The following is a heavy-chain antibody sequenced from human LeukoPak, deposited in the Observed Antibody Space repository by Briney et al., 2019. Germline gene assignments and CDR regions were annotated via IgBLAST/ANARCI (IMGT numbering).Heavy chain of an antibody. CDR3: ARGRSYGPGNNWFDP. V-gene: IGHV1-8*01. J-gene: IGHJ5*02. D-gene: IGHD5-18*01. Sequence: GASVKVSCKASGYTLTSYDINWVRQATGQGLEWMGWMNPNSGNTGYAQKFQGRVTMTRNTSISTAYMELSSLRSEDTAVYYCARGRSYGPGNNWFDPWGQGTLVTVSS. CDR2: MNPNSGNT. CDR1: GYTLTSYD.